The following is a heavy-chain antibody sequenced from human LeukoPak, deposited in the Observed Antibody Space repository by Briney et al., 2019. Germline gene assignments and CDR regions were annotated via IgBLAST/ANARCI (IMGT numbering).Heavy chain of an antibody. D-gene: IGHD6-13*01. CDR2: ISYDGSNK. J-gene: IGHJ4*02. CDR1: GFTFSSYA. Sequence: PGGSLRLSCAASGFTFSSYAMSWVRQAPGKGLEWGAVISYDGSNKYYADSVKGRFTISRDNAKNSLYLQMNSLRAEDTTVYYCARKSAGYSSSWFDYWGQGTLVTVSS. V-gene: IGHV3-30-3*01. CDR3: ARKSAGYSSSWFDY.